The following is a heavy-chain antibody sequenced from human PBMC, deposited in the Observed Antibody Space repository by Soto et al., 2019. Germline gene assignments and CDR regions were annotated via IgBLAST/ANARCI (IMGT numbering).Heavy chain of an antibody. CDR3: ARAGGCSGGSCYSDY. V-gene: IGHV3-21*01. CDR1: GFTFSSYS. J-gene: IGHJ4*02. CDR2: ISSSSSYI. Sequence: EVQLVESGGGLVKPGGSLRLSCAASGFTFSSYSMNWVRQAPGKGLEWVSSISSSSSYIYYADSVKGRFTISRDNAKNSLYLQMNRLRAEDTAVYYCARAGGCSGGSCYSDYWGQGTLVTVSS. D-gene: IGHD2-15*01.